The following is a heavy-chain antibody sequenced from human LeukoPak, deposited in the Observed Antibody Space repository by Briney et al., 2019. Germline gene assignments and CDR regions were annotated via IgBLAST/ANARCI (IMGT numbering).Heavy chain of an antibody. CDR1: GFTFSSYW. CDR3: ARTLGSSTTSSALDY. V-gene: IGHV3-7*01. J-gene: IGHJ4*02. CDR2: IGEDGSEK. D-gene: IGHD2-2*01. Sequence: GGSLRLSCAASGFTFSSYWMTWVRQAPGKGLEWVANIGEDGSEKYYVDSVKGRFTISRDNAKNSLYLQMNSLRAEDTAVYYCARTLGSSTTSSALDYWGQGTLVTVSS.